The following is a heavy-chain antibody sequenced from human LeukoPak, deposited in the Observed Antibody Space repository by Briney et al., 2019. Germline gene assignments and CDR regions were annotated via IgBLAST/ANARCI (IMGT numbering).Heavy chain of an antibody. CDR1: GFTFSGFA. Sequence: GGSLRLSCAASGFTFSGFAMTWVRQAPGKGLEWVSTVSGSAGRTDYADSVKGRFTISRDNLKNTLYLQMNGLRAEDTAVYYCAKNRGHCVDGVCHNYYYMDVWGRGTTVTVSS. CDR3: AKNRGHCVDGVCHNYYYMDV. CDR2: VSGSAGRT. D-gene: IGHD2-8*02. J-gene: IGHJ6*03. V-gene: IGHV3-23*01.